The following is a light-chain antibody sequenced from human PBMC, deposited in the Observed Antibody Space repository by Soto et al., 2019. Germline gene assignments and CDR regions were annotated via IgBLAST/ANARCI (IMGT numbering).Light chain of an antibody. Sequence: DIVMTQSPDSLAVSLGERATINCKSSQTVLYTSNYLAWYQQKPGQPPKLLIYWASTRESGVPDRFSGSGSGNSFPLPISSPQAEDCAVYYCQQYYTTPVTFGQGTKVEIK. CDR3: QQYYTTPVT. CDR2: WAS. J-gene: IGKJ1*01. V-gene: IGKV4-1*01. CDR1: QTVLYTSNY.